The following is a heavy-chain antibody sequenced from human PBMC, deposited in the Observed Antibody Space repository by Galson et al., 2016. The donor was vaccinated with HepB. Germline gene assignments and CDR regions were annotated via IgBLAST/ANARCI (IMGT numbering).Heavy chain of an antibody. V-gene: IGHV4-31*03. D-gene: IGHD2-21*02. CDR3: ARPTGDCGGDCSWFDP. CDR1: GGSISRAKYY. Sequence: TLSLTCTVSGGSISRAKYYWSWIRQHPGRGLEWIGYIFYSGTTHYNPSLKSRVTISMDTSKNHFSLNLNSVTAADTAVYSCARPTGDCGGDCSWFDPWGQGTLVTVSS. J-gene: IGHJ5*01. CDR2: IFYSGTT.